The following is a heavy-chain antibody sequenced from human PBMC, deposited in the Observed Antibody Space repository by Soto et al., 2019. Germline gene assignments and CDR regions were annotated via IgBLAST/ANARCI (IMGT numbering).Heavy chain of an antibody. V-gene: IGHV3-33*01. CDR1: GFAFSNYG. Sequence: QVQLVESGGGVVQPGRSLRLSCAASGFAFSNYGMHWVRQTPGKGLEWVALIWYDGSNEYYADSVKGRFTISRDNSKNTLYLQMLSLRAEDTAVYFCARSPPGVAGRYYFDFWGQGTLVTVSS. J-gene: IGHJ4*02. D-gene: IGHD6-6*01. CDR2: IWYDGSNE. CDR3: ARSPPGVAGRYYFDF.